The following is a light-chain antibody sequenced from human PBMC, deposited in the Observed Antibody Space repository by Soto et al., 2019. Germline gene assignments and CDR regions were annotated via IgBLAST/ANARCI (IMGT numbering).Light chain of an antibody. J-gene: IGKJ1*01. CDR3: QQSNSTPWT. Sequence: DIQRTQSPSYLSATVGVSVTITCRLSQSISSYLNWYQQKPGKAPKLLIYAASSRQSGIPVRFSGSGSETEFTLTISSLQPEDFATYYCQQSNSTPWTFGQGTKVDIK. V-gene: IGKV1-39*01. CDR1: QSISSY. CDR2: AAS.